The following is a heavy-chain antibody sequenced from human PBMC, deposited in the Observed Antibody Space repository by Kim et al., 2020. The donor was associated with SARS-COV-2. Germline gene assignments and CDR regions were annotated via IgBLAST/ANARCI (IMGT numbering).Heavy chain of an antibody. V-gene: IGHV3-74*01. J-gene: IGHJ4*02. CDR1: GFTFSSYW. Sequence: GGSLRLSCAASGFTFSSYWMHWVRQAPGKGLVWVSRINSDGSSTSYADSVKGRFTISRDNAKNTLYLQMNSLRAEDTAVYYCASNRYVWFGETIDYWGQGTLVTVSS. CDR2: INSDGSST. D-gene: IGHD3-10*01. CDR3: ASNRYVWFGETIDY.